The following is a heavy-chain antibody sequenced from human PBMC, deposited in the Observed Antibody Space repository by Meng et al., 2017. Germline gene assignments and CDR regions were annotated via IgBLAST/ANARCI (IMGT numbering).Heavy chain of an antibody. Sequence: QVQQAQSGAEEKKPWVSVNVSGKASRYTFNGYSRHWVRQAPGQGLEWMGWINHNTGGTNYEQKFQGRVTMTRETSISTAYMELSRLRSDDTAVYYCASRYDSSGSAAFQHWGQGTLVTVSS. CDR3: ASRYDSSGSAAFQH. CDR1: RYTFNGYS. D-gene: IGHD3-22*01. CDR2: INHNTGGT. J-gene: IGHJ1*01. V-gene: IGHV1-2*02.